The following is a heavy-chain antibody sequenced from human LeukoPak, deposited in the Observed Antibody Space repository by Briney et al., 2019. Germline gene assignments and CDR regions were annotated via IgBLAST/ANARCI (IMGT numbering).Heavy chain of an antibody. J-gene: IGHJ3*02. CDR2: ISHDGTNR. CDR1: GFTFSSYA. Sequence: GSLRLSCAASGFTFSSYAMHWVRQAPGKGLEWVAVISHDGTNRYYADSVKGRFTISRDDSKNTLYLQMNSLRAEDTAVYYCARQSHYDILTYHRYDAFDIWGQGTMVTVSS. CDR3: ARQSHYDILTYHRYDAFDI. D-gene: IGHD3-9*01. V-gene: IGHV3-30-3*01.